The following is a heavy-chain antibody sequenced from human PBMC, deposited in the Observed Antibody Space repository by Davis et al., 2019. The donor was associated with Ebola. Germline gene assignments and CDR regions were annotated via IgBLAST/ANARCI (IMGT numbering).Heavy chain of an antibody. Sequence: MPSETLSLTCTVSGGSVSGYYWSWIRQPPGKGLEWIGYMYYSGNTKYNPSLKSRGTMSLDRSKNQFSLTLRSVTAADTAVYYCARDMGMVQEAKWFDPWGQGTLVTVSS. V-gene: IGHV4-59*02. D-gene: IGHD3-10*01. CDR3: ARDMGMVQEAKWFDP. CDR1: GGSVSGYY. CDR2: MYYSGNT. J-gene: IGHJ5*02.